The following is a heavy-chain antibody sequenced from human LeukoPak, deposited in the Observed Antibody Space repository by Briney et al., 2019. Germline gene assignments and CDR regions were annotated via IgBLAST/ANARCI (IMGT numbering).Heavy chain of an antibody. D-gene: IGHD3-10*01. CDR1: GFTFGSYA. J-gene: IGHJ3*02. Sequence: GGSLRLSCAASGFTFGSYAMTWVRQAPGKGLEWVSSISDSGVNTYYADSVKGRSTISRDNSNNTLYLQMNSLRAEDTAVYYCAKSFFPGGSSFTFDIWGQGTLVTVSS. CDR2: ISDSGVNT. V-gene: IGHV3-23*01. CDR3: AKSFFPGGSSFTFDI.